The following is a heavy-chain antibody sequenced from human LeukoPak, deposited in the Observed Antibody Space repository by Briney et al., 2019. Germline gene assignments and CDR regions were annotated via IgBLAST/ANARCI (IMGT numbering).Heavy chain of an antibody. CDR2: ISGSGGST. Sequence: GGSLRLSCAASGFTFSSYAMSWVRQAPGKGLEWVSAISGSGGSTYYADSVKGRFTISRDNSKNTLYLQMNSLRAEDTAVYYCAKVSYCDFWSGTLRYFDYWGQGTLVTVSS. CDR1: GFTFSSYA. D-gene: IGHD3-3*01. J-gene: IGHJ4*02. CDR3: AKVSYCDFWSGTLRYFDY. V-gene: IGHV3-23*01.